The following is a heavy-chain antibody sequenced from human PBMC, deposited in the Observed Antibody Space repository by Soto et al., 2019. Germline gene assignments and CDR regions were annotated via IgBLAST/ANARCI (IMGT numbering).Heavy chain of an antibody. CDR3: ARAPLGVITPRGRDWFDP. CDR1: GGSISSGGYY. D-gene: IGHD3-22*01. CDR2: IYYSGST. V-gene: IGHV4-31*03. J-gene: IGHJ5*02. Sequence: PSETLSLTCTVSGGSISSGGYYWSWIRQHPGKGLEWIGYIYYSGSTYYNPSLKSRVTISVDTSKNQFSLKLSSVTAADTAVYYCARAPLGVITPRGRDWFDPWGQGTLVTVSS.